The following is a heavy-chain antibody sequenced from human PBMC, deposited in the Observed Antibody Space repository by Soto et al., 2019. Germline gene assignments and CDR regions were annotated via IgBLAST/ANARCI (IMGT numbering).Heavy chain of an antibody. CDR3: ARDRDSNLPPYYYYYYMDV. CDR1: GGTFSSYT. D-gene: IGHD4-4*01. J-gene: IGHJ6*03. V-gene: IGHV1-69*04. Sequence: ASVKVSCKASGGTFSSYTISWVRQAPGQGLEWMGRIIPILGIANYAQKFQGRVTITADKSTSTAYMELSSLRSEDTAVYYCARDRDSNLPPYYYYYYMDVWGKGTTVTVSS. CDR2: IIPILGIA.